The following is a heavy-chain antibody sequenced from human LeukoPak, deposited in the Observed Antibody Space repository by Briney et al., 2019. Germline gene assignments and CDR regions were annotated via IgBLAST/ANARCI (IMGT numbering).Heavy chain of an antibody. CDR2: INPNSGGT. J-gene: IGHJ4*02. CDR1: GYTFTGYY. V-gene: IGHV1-2*02. Sequence: ASVKVSCKASGYTFTGYYMHWVRQAPGQGLEWMGWINPNSGGTNYAQKFQGRVTMTRDTSISTAYMELSRLRSDDTAVYYCARRRGYSYGYDYWGQGTLVTVSS. CDR3: ARRRGYSYGYDY. D-gene: IGHD5-18*01.